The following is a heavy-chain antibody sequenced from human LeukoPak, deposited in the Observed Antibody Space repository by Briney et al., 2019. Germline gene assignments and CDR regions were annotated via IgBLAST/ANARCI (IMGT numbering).Heavy chain of an antibody. D-gene: IGHD1-26*01. J-gene: IGHJ4*02. CDR2: IYHSGST. CDR1: GGSISSGGYS. CDR3: ARNRREGLPAY. V-gene: IGHV4-30-2*01. Sequence: PSETLSLTCAVSGGSISSGGYSWSWIRQPPGKGLEWIGYIYHSGSTYYNPSLESRVTISVDRSKNQFSLNLSYVTAADTAVYYCARNRREGLPAYWGQGTLVTVSS.